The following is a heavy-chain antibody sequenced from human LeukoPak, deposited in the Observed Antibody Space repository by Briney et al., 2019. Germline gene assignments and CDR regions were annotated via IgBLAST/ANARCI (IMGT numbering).Heavy chain of an antibody. CDR2: IYTSGST. Sequence: SETLSLTCTVSGGSISSYYWSWFRQPAGKGLEWIGRIYTSGSTNYNPSLKSRVTMSVDTSKNQFSLKLSSVTAADTAVYYCARKYSSGWYEGYFDYWGQGTLVTVSS. CDR1: GGSISSYY. D-gene: IGHD6-19*01. J-gene: IGHJ4*02. CDR3: ARKYSSGWYEGYFDY. V-gene: IGHV4-4*07.